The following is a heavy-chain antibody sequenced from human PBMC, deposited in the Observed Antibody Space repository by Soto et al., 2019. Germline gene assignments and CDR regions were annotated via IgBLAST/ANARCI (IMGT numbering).Heavy chain of an antibody. Sequence: SVKVSSKASGYAFTSYEINWVRQATGQGLEWMGWMNPNSGNTGYAQKFQGRVTMTRNTSISTAYMELSSLRSEETAVYYCARGHLGNRRIAARRGFAFWGQGTLVPDS. D-gene: IGHD6-6*01. J-gene: IGHJ4*02. CDR2: MNPNSGNT. V-gene: IGHV1-8*01. CDR3: ARGHLGNRRIAARRGFAF. CDR1: GYAFTSYE.